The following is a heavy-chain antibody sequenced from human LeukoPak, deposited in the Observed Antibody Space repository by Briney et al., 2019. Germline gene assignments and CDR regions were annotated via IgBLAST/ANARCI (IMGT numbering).Heavy chain of an antibody. CDR2: ITNDGSAT. CDR1: GFTFSKYW. D-gene: IGHD2-15*01. V-gene: IGHV3-74*01. Sequence: GGSLRLSCAVSGFTFSKYWMHWVRQGPGEGLAWVSRITNDGSATGYADSVKGRFTISRDNAKNTLYLHMDSLGPEDTAVYYCARDASPGYFDLWGRGTLVTVSS. CDR3: ARDASPGYFDL. J-gene: IGHJ2*01.